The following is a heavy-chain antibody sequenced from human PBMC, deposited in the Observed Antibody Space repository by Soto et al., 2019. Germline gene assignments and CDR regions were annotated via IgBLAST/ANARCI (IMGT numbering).Heavy chain of an antibody. D-gene: IGHD3-10*01. CDR3: AKVAPFIRGSPC. Sequence: GALRISCTASGFAFSSPEMNCFRQAPGKGLEWVAYITGSGGAMFHADSVKGRFSISRDNAKNSLFLEMNNLTADDAGVYYCAKVAPFIRGSPCWGQGTLVTFS. J-gene: IGHJ4*02. CDR2: ITGSGGAM. V-gene: IGHV3-48*03. CDR1: GFAFSSPE.